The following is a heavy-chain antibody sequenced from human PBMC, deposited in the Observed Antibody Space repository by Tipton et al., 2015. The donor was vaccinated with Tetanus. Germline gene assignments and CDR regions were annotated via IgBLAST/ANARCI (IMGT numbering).Heavy chain of an antibody. CDR1: GFSFRDFG. D-gene: IGHD6-6*01. CDR3: AKDLRQLVRVDAFDS. V-gene: IGHV3-48*04. CDR2: ISYSSTSI. Sequence: SLRLSCEGSGFSFRDFGMNWVRQAPGKGPEWISYISYSSTSIYYADSVKGRFAVSRDNAKNSLFLHMNSLRAEDTAVYYCAKDLRQLVRVDAFDSWGQGTLVTVSS. J-gene: IGHJ3*01.